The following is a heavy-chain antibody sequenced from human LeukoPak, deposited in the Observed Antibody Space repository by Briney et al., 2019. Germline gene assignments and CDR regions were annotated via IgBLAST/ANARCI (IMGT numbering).Heavy chain of an antibody. J-gene: IGHJ6*03. CDR2: IYYSGST. CDR3: ARSGLSGYPRGYYYYMDV. D-gene: IGHD3-3*01. Sequence: PSETLSLTCTVSGGSISSYYWSWIGQPPGKGLEWIGYIYYSGSTNYNPSLKSRVTISVDTSKNQFSLKLSSVTAADTAVYYCARSGLSGYPRGYYYYMDVWGKGTTVTVSS. V-gene: IGHV4-59*01. CDR1: GGSISSYY.